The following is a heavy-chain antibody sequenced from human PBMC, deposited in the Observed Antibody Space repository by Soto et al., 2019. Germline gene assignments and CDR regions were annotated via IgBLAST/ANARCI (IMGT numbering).Heavy chain of an antibody. CDR1: GGSVRSGSYY. CDR2: IYYSGST. CDR3: ARDHPWSGDPSPYYYYYGMDV. J-gene: IGHJ6*02. Sequence: SETLSLTCTVSGGSVRSGSYYLSWIRQPPGKGLEWIGYIYYSGSTNYNPSLKSRVTISVDTSKNQFSLKLSSVTAADTAVYYCARDHPWSGDPSPYYYYYGMDVWGQGTTVTVSS. V-gene: IGHV4-61*01. D-gene: IGHD3-3*01.